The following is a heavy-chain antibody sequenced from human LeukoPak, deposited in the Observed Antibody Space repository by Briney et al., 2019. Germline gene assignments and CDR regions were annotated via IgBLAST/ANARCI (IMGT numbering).Heavy chain of an antibody. CDR3: AKLYDGSGYALDAFDI. Sequence: GGSLRLSCVASGFTFSSYWMHWVRQDPGKGLVWVSRINGDGRNINYADSVRGRFTISRDNAKNTLYLQMNSLRAEDTAVYYCAKLYDGSGYALDAFDIWGQGTMVTVSS. D-gene: IGHD3-22*01. V-gene: IGHV3-74*01. J-gene: IGHJ3*02. CDR1: GFTFSSYW. CDR2: INGDGRNI.